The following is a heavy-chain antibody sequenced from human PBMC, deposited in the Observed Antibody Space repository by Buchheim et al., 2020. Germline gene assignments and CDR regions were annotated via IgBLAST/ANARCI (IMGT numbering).Heavy chain of an antibody. CDR2: ISYDGSNK. Sequence: QVQLVESGGGVVQPGRSLRLSCAASGFTFSSYGMHWVRQAPGKGLEWVAVISYDGSNKYYADSVKGRFTISRANSKNTLYLQMNSLRAEDTAVYYCAKDSLYSSSSFVFDYWGQGTL. CDR3: AKDSLYSSSSFVFDY. V-gene: IGHV3-30*18. J-gene: IGHJ4*02. D-gene: IGHD6-6*01. CDR1: GFTFSSYG.